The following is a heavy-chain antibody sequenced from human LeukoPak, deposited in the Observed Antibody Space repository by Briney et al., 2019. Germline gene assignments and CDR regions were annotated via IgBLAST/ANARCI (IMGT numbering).Heavy chain of an antibody. Sequence: SETLSLTCAVSGGSISSSNWWSWVRQPPGKGLEWIGEIYHSGSTNYNPSLTSRVTISVDKSKNQFSPTLSSVTAAETAVYYCARDYGNYVSNGYFFDYWGQGTLVTVSS. V-gene: IGHV4-4*02. CDR3: ARDYGNYVSNGYFFDY. D-gene: IGHD3-22*01. CDR2: IYHSGST. CDR1: GGSISSSNW. J-gene: IGHJ4*02.